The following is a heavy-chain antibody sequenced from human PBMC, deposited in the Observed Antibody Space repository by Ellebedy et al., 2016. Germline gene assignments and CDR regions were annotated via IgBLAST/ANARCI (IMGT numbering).Heavy chain of an antibody. CDR1: GFTFSDYY. J-gene: IGHJ4*02. Sequence: GESLKISXAASGFTFSDYYISWIRQTPGKGLEWVTYISPSSITISYTDSVKGRFTISRDNAKNSLYLQMNNLRVEDTAVYYCAKDRDDDGDYVFDSWGQGTLVTVSS. V-gene: IGHV3-11*01. CDR2: ISPSSITI. D-gene: IGHD4-17*01. CDR3: AKDRDDDGDYVFDS.